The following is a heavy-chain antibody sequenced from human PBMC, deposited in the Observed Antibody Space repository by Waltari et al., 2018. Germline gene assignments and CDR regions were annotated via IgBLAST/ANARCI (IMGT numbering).Heavy chain of an antibody. D-gene: IGHD4-17*01. V-gene: IGHV4-39*01. CDR2: MQYRGST. J-gene: IGHJ1*01. CDR1: GGSLSTNYN. Sequence: LQLQESGPGLVKPSENLSLTCPVGGGSLSTNYNWGWIRQPPGKGLEWMGNMQYRGSTFYNPSLKSRVTISLDTSKNQFSLRLNSVGAADTAVYFCGRIAFGDDGGYFQHWGQGTLVTVSS. CDR3: GRIAFGDDGGYFQH.